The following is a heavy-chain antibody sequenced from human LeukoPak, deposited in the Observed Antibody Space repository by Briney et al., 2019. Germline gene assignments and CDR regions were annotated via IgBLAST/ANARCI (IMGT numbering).Heavy chain of an antibody. Sequence: GASVNVSCKASGYTFTSYYMHWVRQAPGQGLEWMGIIKPSGGSTSYAQKFQGRVTMTRDTSTSTVYMELSSLRSEDTAVYYCARGPPIVVVPAATDFDPWGQGTLVTVSS. V-gene: IGHV1-46*01. CDR2: IKPSGGST. CDR3: ARGPPIVVVPAATDFDP. J-gene: IGHJ5*02. D-gene: IGHD2-2*01. CDR1: GYTFTSYY.